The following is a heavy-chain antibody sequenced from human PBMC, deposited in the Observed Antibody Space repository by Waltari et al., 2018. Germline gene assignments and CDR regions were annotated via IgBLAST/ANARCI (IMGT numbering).Heavy chain of an antibody. D-gene: IGHD3-10*01. CDR3: ARCHRGDYYYGMDV. Sequence: QLQLQESGPGLVKPSETLSLTCTVSGGSISSSSYYWGWIRQPPGKGLEWIGSIYYSGSTYYNRALKSRFTISVDTSKNQFSLKLSSVTAADTAVYYCARCHRGDYYYGMDVWGQGTTVTVSS. V-gene: IGHV4-39*07. CDR1: GGSISSSSYY. CDR2: IYYSGST. J-gene: IGHJ6*02.